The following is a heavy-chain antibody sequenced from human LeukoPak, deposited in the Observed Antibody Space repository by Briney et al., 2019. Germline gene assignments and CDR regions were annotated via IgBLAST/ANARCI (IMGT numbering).Heavy chain of an antibody. CDR1: GGSISSYY. V-gene: IGHV4-59*01. J-gene: IGHJ3*02. Sequence: SETLSLTCTVSGGSISSYYWSWIRQPPGKGLEWIGYIYYSGSTSYNPSLKSRVTISVDTSKNQFSLKLSSVTAADTAVYYCAMEQRGAFDIWGQGTMVTVSS. CDR3: AMEQRGAFDI. CDR2: IYYSGST. D-gene: IGHD1/OR15-1a*01.